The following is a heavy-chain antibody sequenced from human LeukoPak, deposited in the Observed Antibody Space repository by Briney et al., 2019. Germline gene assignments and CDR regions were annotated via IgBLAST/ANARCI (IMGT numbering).Heavy chain of an antibody. J-gene: IGHJ4*02. CDR3: AKWTDIVVVVAATTIDY. CDR2: ISGSGGST. D-gene: IGHD2-15*01. V-gene: IGHV3-23*01. Sequence: PGGSLRLSCAASGFTFSSYGMHWVRQAPGKGLEWVSAISGSGGSTYYADSVKGRFTISRDNSKNTLYLQMNSLRAEDTAVYYCAKWTDIVVVVAATTIDYWGQGTLVTVSS. CDR1: GFTFSSYG.